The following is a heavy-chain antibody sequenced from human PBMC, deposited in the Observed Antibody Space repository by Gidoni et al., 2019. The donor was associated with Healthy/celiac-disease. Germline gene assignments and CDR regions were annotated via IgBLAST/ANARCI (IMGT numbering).Heavy chain of an antibody. V-gene: IGHV4-31*03. CDR3: ARLYNWTTPDY. CDR1: GGPISSGGLH. J-gene: IGHJ4*02. D-gene: IGHD1-20*01. Sequence: QVQLQESGPGLVTPSQTLSLTCTVSGGPISSGGLHWSWIRQHPGKGLEWIGYIYHSGSTYYNPSLKSRVTISVDTSKNQFSLELSSVTAADTAVYYCARLYNWTTPDYWGQGTLVTVSS. CDR2: IYHSGST.